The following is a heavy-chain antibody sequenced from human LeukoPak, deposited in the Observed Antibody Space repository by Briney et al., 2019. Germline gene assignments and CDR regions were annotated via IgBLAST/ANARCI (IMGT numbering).Heavy chain of an antibody. CDR3: AGYGEYWDWYFDL. CDR1: GGTFSSYA. J-gene: IGHJ2*01. V-gene: IGHV1-69*06. Sequence: SVKVSCKASGGTFSSYAISWVRQAPGQGLEWMGGIIPIFGTANYAQKFQGRVTITADKSTSTAYMELSSLRSEDTAVYYCAGYGEYWDWYFDLWGRGTPVTVSP. D-gene: IGHD4-17*01. CDR2: IIPIFGTA.